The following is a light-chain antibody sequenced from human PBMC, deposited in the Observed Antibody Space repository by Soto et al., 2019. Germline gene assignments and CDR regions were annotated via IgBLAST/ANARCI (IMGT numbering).Light chain of an antibody. V-gene: IGKV1-39*01. Sequence: DIHLTQSPSSLSASVGDRVTISCRATQGIGTYLTWYQQKPGRAPNLLICDASTLQTGAPSRFSGRASATDFTLTISSLQPEDVGTSFCQQTYSTPPWTFGQGTRVEI. CDR2: DAS. CDR1: QGIGTY. CDR3: QQTYSTPPWT. J-gene: IGKJ1*01.